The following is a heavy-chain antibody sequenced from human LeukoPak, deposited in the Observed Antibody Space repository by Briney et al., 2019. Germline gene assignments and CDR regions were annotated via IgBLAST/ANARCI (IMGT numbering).Heavy chain of an antibody. V-gene: IGHV5-51*01. CDR3: ARRVAVAGSRNVFYYYYMDV. CDR2: IYPGDSDT. Sequence: GESLKISCKGSGYSFTSYWIGRVRQMPGKGLEWMGIIYPGDSDTRYSPSFQGQVTISADKSISTAYLQWSSLKASDTAMYYCARRVAVAGSRNVFYYYYMDVWGKGTTVTISS. J-gene: IGHJ6*03. CDR1: GYSFTSYW. D-gene: IGHD6-19*01.